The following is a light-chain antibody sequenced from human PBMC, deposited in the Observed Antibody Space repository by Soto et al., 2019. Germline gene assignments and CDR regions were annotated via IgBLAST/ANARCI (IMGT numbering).Light chain of an antibody. J-gene: IGKJ2*01. Sequence: EIVMTQSPATLSVSPGERATLSCRASQSVSSSLAWYQHKPGQAPRLLIYGASIRATGIPGRFSGSGSGTEFTLTISSLQSDDFAAYYCQQYSHRYTFGQGTKLEIK. CDR2: GAS. CDR1: QSVSSS. CDR3: QQYSHRYT. V-gene: IGKV3D-15*01.